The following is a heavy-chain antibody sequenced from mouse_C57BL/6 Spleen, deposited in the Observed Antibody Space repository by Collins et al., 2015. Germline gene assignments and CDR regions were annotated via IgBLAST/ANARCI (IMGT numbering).Heavy chain of an antibody. CDR2: IDPSDSYT. V-gene: IGHV1-59*01. D-gene: IGHD2-1*01. CDR3: ATKGLYYKNPYYAMDY. J-gene: IGHJ4*01. Sequence: QVQLQQPGAELVRPGTSVKLSCKASGYTFTSYWMHWVKQRPGQGLEWIGVIDPSDSYTNYNQKFKGKATLTVDTSSSTAYMQLSSLTSEDSAVYYCATKGLYYKNPYYAMDYWGQGTSVTVSS. CDR1: GYTFTSYW.